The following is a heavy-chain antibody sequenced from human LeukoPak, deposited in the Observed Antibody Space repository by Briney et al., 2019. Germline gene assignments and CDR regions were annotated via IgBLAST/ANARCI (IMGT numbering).Heavy chain of an antibody. D-gene: IGHD1-26*01. CDR1: GFTFSSYW. CDR2: IKQDGSEK. J-gene: IGHJ4*02. CDR3: ARSIVGATGEDY. Sequence: PGGSLRLSCAASGFTFSSYWMSWVRQAPGKGLEWVANIKQDGSEKYYVDSVKGRFTISRDNSKNTLYLQMGSLRAEDMAVYYCARSIVGATGEDYWGQGTLVTVSS. V-gene: IGHV3-7*01.